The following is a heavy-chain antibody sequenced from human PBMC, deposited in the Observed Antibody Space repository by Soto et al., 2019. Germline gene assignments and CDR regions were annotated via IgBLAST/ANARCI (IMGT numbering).Heavy chain of an antibody. J-gene: IGHJ4*02. CDR1: GGTFSSYA. CDR3: ARVPTPYDYVWGSYPSFYFDY. D-gene: IGHD3-16*02. Sequence: VKVSCKASGGTFSSYAISWVRQAPGQGLEWMGGIIPIFGTANYAQKFQGRVTITADKSTSTAYMELSSLRSEDTAVYYCARVPTPYDYVWGSYPSFYFDYWGQGTLVTVSS. V-gene: IGHV1-69*13. CDR2: IIPIFGTA.